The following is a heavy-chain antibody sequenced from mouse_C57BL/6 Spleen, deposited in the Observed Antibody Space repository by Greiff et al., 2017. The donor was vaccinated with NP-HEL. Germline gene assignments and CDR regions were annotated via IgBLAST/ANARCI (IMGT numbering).Heavy chain of an antibody. CDR3: ARNPYYYGSSPYYFDY. D-gene: IGHD1-1*01. Sequence: QVQLKESGPGLVAPSQRLSITCTVSGFSLTSYAISWVRQPPGKGLEWLGVIWTGGGTNYNSALKSRLSISKDNSKSQVFLKMNSLQTDDTARYYCARNPYYYGSSPYYFDYWGQGTTLTVSS. CDR1: GFSLTSYA. V-gene: IGHV2-9-1*01. CDR2: IWTGGGT. J-gene: IGHJ2*01.